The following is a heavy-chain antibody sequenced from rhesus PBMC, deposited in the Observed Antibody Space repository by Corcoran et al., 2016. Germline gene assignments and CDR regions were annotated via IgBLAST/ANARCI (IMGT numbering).Heavy chain of an antibody. CDR3: ARLEGDTAGNLWYFDI. D-gene: IGHD5-24*01. CDR1: GGSISSNY. CDR2: IYGSGCNT. V-gene: IGHV4S11*01. Sequence: QVQLQESGPGLVKPLETLSLTCAVSGGSISSNYWSWIRQAPGKGLEWIGYIYGSGCNTNTTPSLTRRVTLSVVPSKNQLSLKLSSGTAAATSVYYCARLEGDTAGNLWYFDIWGPGTPITISS. J-gene: IGHJ2*01.